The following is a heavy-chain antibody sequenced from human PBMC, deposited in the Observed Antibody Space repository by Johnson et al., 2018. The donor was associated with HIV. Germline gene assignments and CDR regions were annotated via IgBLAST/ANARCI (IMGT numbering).Heavy chain of an antibody. CDR1: RFTVSGNY. CDR2: IYSGGST. J-gene: IGHJ3*02. CDR3: ARVLIVGAPWAFDI. Sequence: MLFVESGGGLLQPGGSLSLSCAASRFTVSGNYMRSVRQAPGTGLQWVSVIYSGGSTYYAHSVKGRFTISRDNSKNTLYLQMNSLRAEDTAVYYCARVLIVGAPWAFDIWGQGTMVTVSS. D-gene: IGHD1-26*01. V-gene: IGHV3-53*01.